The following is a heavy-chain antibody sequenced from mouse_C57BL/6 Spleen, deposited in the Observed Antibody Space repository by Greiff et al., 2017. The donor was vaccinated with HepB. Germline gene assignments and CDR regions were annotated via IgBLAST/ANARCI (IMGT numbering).Heavy chain of an antibody. J-gene: IGHJ3*01. CDR1: GYTFTSYW. V-gene: IGHV1-69*01. D-gene: IGHD3-2*02. CDR2: IDPSDSYT. Sequence: QVQLQQPGAELVMPGASVKLSCKASGYTFTSYWMHWVKQRPGQGLEWIGEIDPSDSYTNYNQKFKGKSTLTVDKSSSTAYMQLSSLTSEDSAVYYCVSQLRSLFAYWGQGTLVTVSA. CDR3: VSQLRSLFAY.